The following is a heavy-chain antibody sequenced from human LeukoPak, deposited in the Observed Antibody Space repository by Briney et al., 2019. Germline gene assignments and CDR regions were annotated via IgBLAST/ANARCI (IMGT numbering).Heavy chain of an antibody. D-gene: IGHD4-17*01. CDR3: ARAGYGDIYYFDY. V-gene: IGHV3-11*01. Sequence: GGSLRLSCEASGFTFSDYYMSWIRQAPGKGLEWVSYISSSGSTIYYADSVKGRFTISRDNAKNSVYLQINSLRAEDTAVYYCARAGYGDIYYFDYWGQGTLVTVSS. CDR2: ISSSGSTI. CDR1: GFTFSDYY. J-gene: IGHJ4*02.